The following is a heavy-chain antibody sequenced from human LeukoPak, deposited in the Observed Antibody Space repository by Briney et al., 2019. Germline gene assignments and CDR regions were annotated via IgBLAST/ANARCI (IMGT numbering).Heavy chain of an antibody. D-gene: IGHD3-10*01. V-gene: IGHV3-66*01. CDR2: FYSGGST. Sequence: GGSLRLSCAASGFTVSSNYMSWVRQAPGKGLEWVSVFYSGGSTYYADSVKGRFTISRDNSKNTLFLQMNSLRAEDTAVYYCAKVGYFYGSGSYYLGWFDPWGQGTLVTVSS. CDR3: AKVGYFYGSGSYYLGWFDP. CDR1: GFTVSSNY. J-gene: IGHJ5*02.